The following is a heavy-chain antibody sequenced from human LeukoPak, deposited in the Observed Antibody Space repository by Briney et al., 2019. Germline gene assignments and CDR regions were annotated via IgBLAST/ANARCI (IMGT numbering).Heavy chain of an antibody. J-gene: IGHJ4*02. CDR2: ISSSGGTT. V-gene: IGHV3-23*01. Sequence: GGSLILSCAASGFTFSGYAMSWVRQAPGKGLEWVSAISSSGGTTYYADSVKGRFTISRDNSKNTVYLQMNSLSAEDAAVYYCVKDDGWVQYANWGQGTLVTVSS. CDR3: VKDDGWVQYAN. CDR1: GFTFSGYA. D-gene: IGHD5-24*01.